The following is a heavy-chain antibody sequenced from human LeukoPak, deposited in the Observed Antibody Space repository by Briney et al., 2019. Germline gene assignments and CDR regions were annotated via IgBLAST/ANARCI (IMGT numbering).Heavy chain of an antibody. V-gene: IGHV1-18*01. CDR1: GFTSTSYG. CDR2: ISAYNGNT. Sequence: ASVKVSCKASGFTSTSYGISWVRQAPGQGLEWMGWISAYNGNTNYAQKFQGRVTMTTDTSTSTAYMELRSLRSDDTAVYYCAISSTIAAAGTGLDYWGQGTLVTVSS. J-gene: IGHJ4*02. D-gene: IGHD6-13*01. CDR3: AISSTIAAAGTGLDY.